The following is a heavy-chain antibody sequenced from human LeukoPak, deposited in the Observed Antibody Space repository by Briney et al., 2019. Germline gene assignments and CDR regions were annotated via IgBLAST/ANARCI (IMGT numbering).Heavy chain of an antibody. V-gene: IGHV1-24*01. CDR2: FDPEDGET. J-gene: IGHJ6*02. CDR1: GYTLTELS. CDR3: ATDLICSGCYYGMDV. D-gene: IGHD2-15*01. Sequence: ASVKVSCKVPGYTLTELSMHWVRQAPGKGLEWMGGFDPEDGETIYAQKFQGRVTMTEDTSTDTAYMELSSLRSEDTAVYYCATDLICSGCYYGMDVWGQGTTVTVSS.